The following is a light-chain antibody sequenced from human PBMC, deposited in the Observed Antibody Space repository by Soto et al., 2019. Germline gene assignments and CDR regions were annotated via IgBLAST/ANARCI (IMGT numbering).Light chain of an antibody. CDR2: SNN. Sequence: QAVVPQPPSASGTPGQRVTITCSGTSSNIGTNTVSWYQHVPGTAPKLLIYSNNHRPSGVPDRFSAPKSGTSASLAISGPPSEDEADYYCAAWDDRLNGGVFGGGTKVTVL. J-gene: IGLJ2*01. V-gene: IGLV1-44*01. CDR3: AAWDDRLNGGV. CDR1: SSNIGTNT.